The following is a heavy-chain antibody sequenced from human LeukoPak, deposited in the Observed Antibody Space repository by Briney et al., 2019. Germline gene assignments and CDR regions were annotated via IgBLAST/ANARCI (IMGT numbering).Heavy chain of an antibody. D-gene: IGHD6-25*01. Sequence: GASVKVSCKASGYTFTGYYLHWVRQAPGQGLEWMGWINPDNGGPYYAQKFQGRVIMTRDTSISTAFVEVRRLRSDDTAVYYCARGSSAWDHFDYWGQGTLVTVSS. CDR1: GYTFTGYY. J-gene: IGHJ4*02. CDR2: INPDNGGP. CDR3: ARGSSAWDHFDY. V-gene: IGHV1-2*02.